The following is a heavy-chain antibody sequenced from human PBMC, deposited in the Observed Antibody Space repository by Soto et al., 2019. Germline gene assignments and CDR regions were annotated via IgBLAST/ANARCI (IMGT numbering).Heavy chain of an antibody. Sequence: EVQLLESGGGLVQPGGSLRLSCAASGFTFSSYAMSWVRQAPGKGLEWVSLITGSGGDTYYADSVKARFTISSDNSRKTLYLQMNSLRAEDTAVYYCAKAAGSSWGTEHFQHWGQGPLVTVSS. V-gene: IGHV3-23*01. D-gene: IGHD6-13*01. J-gene: IGHJ1*01. CDR2: ITGSGGDT. CDR3: AKAAGSSWGTEHFQH. CDR1: GFTFSSYA.